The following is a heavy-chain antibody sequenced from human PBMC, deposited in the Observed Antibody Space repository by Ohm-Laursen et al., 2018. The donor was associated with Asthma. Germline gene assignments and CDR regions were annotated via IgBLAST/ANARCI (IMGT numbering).Heavy chain of an antibody. J-gene: IGHJ6*02. V-gene: IGHV4-4*08. CDR2: NYNSGST. D-gene: IGHD3-9*01. Sequence: SQTLSLTCTVSGGSISSYYWSWIPQPPGKGLEWIGYNYNSGSTNYNPSLKSRVTISVDTSKNQFSLKLSFVTAADTAVYYCAREGYFDRSNPYCDYGMDVWGQGTTVTVSS. CDR1: GGSISSYY. CDR3: AREGYFDRSNPYCDYGMDV.